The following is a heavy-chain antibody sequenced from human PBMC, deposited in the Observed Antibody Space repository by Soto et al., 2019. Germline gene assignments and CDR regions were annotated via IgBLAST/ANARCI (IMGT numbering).Heavy chain of an antibody. D-gene: IGHD1-26*01. Sequence: ASVKVSCKASGGTFSSYAISWVRQAPGQGLEWMGWINAGNGNTKYSQKFQGRVTITRDTSASTAYMELSSLRSEDTAVYYCAREGWGVGATKVYYYGMDVWGQGTTVTVSS. CDR3: AREGWGVGATKVYYYGMDV. J-gene: IGHJ6*02. V-gene: IGHV1-3*01. CDR2: INAGNGNT. CDR1: GGTFSSYA.